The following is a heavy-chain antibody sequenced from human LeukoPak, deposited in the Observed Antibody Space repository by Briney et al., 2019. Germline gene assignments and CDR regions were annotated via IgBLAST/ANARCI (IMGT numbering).Heavy chain of an antibody. V-gene: IGHV1-2*02. J-gene: IGHJ4*02. CDR2: INPNSGGT. CDR1: GYTFTGYY. CDR3: ARAYSGFEAFDC. Sequence: ASVKVSCKASGYTFTGYYMHWVRQAPGQGLEWMGWINPNSGGTNSAQKFEDRVTMTRDTSISTAYMELSSLRSDDTAVYYCARAYSGFEAFDCWGQGTLVTVSS. D-gene: IGHD5-12*01.